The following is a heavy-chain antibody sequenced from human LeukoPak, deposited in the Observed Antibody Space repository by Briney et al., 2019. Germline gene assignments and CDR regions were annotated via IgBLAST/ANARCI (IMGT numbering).Heavy chain of an antibody. CDR1: GFTFSNYW. CDR2: INRDGSTT. D-gene: IGHD6-13*01. Sequence: GGSLRLSCAASGFTFSNYWVHWVRQAPGKGLVWVSRINRDGSTTNYADSVKGRFTVSRDNAKNSLYLQMNSLRAEDTAMYYCARDSAGNDYWGQGTLVTVSS. CDR3: ARDSAGNDY. V-gene: IGHV3-74*01. J-gene: IGHJ4*02.